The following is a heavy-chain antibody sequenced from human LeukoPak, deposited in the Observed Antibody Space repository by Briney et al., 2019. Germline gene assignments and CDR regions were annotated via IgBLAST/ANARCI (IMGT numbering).Heavy chain of an antibody. CDR2: IVGSASHI. CDR3: AKDLRPDGRLDFDY. D-gene: IGHD3-10*01. Sequence: GGSLRLSCAASGFTFGTYAMSWVRQAPGTGLEWLSTIVGSASHIFYADSVKGRFTISRDNSRNTVYLQMNTLRPEDTAIYFCAKDLRPDGRLDFDYWGRGTQVTVSS. CDR1: GFTFGTYA. J-gene: IGHJ4*02. V-gene: IGHV3-23*01.